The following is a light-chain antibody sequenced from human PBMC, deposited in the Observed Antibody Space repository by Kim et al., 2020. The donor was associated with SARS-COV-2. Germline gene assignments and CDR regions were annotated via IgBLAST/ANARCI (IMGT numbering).Light chain of an antibody. CDR2: DAS. V-gene: IGKV3-11*01. CDR1: QNIITY. J-gene: IGKJ4*01. CDR3: QHRFNWPLS. Sequence: LSRRHRASLSCRVSQNIITYLVWYQDKPGQAPRRLIYDASERATGIPARFSGSGSGTDFTLTISSLEPEDSAVYYCQHRFNWPLSFGGGTKLEI.